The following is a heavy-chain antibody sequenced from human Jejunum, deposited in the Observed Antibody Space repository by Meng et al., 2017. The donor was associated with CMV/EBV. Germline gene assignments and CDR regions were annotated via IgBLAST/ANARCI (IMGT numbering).Heavy chain of an antibody. CDR2: INSDGSFT. D-gene: IGHD3-3*01. J-gene: IGHJ4*02. CDR3: GDFEAG. CDR1: GFPVSSYL. V-gene: IGHV3-74*01. Sequence: LKISCAASGFPVSSYLMHWVRQAPGKGLVWVSSINSDGSFTPCADSVKGRFTVSRDNAKSTVYLQMNSLTVEDAAVYYCGDFEAGWGQGTLVTVSS.